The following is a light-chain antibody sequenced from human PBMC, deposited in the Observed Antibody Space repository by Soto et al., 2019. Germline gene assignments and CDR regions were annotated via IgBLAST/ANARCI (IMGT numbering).Light chain of an antibody. J-gene: IGLJ3*02. CDR1: SSDVGGYNY. CDR2: EVS. Sequence: QSVLTQPDSVSGSPGQSITISCTGTSSDVGGYNYVSWYQQHPGKAPRLMIYEVSNRPSGVSDRFSGSKSGNTASLTISGLQAEDEAAYYCSSYTVSTPVVFGGGTKLTVL. V-gene: IGLV2-14*01. CDR3: SSYTVSTPVV.